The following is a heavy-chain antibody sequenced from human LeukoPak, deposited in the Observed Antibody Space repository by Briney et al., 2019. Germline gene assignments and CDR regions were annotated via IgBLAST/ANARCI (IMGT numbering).Heavy chain of an antibody. CDR1: GFTFSSYE. CDR2: ISSSGSTI. J-gene: IGHJ4*02. CDR3: ARVGSGLTVPTNDY. D-gene: IGHD4-17*01. Sequence: GGSLRLSCAASGFTFSSYEMNWVRQAPGKGLEWVSYISSSGSTIYYADSVKGRFTISRDNAKNSLYLQMNSLRAEDTAVYYCARVGSGLTVPTNDYWGQGTLVTVSS. V-gene: IGHV3-48*03.